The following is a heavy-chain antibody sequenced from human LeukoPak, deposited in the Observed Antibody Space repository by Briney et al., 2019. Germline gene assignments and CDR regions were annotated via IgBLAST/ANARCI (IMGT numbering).Heavy chain of an antibody. V-gene: IGHV3-30*18. CDR2: ISNDGSKK. CDR1: GFTFCSCG. Sequence: GGSLRLSCAASGFTFCSCGMHWVRQAPGKGLDWVAVISNDGSKKYYADSVKGRFTISRDNSKNTLSLQVSSLRTEDTAVYYCAKAGSGSYYDYWGQGTLVTVSS. J-gene: IGHJ4*02. D-gene: IGHD1-26*01. CDR3: AKAGSGSYYDY.